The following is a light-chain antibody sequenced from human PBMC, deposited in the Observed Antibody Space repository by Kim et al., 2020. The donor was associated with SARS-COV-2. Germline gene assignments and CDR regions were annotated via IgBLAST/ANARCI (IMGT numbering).Light chain of an antibody. J-gene: IGKJ4*01. CDR3: MQSLQTFT. CDR2: LGS. Sequence: DIVMTQSPLSLPVTPGEPASISCRSSQSLLHSNGYNYLDWDVQKPGQSPQLLIYLGSNRAPGVPDRFSGSGSGTDFTLKISRVEAEDVGGYYCMQSLQTFTFGGGTEVDIK. CDR1: QSLLHSNGYNY. V-gene: IGKV2-28*01.